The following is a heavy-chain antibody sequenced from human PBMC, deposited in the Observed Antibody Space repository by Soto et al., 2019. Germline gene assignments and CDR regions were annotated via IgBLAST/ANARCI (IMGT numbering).Heavy chain of an antibody. CDR1: GYSFTSYW. J-gene: IGHJ3*02. CDR3: ARIGLLGSGSYLGSDAFDI. D-gene: IGHD3-10*01. V-gene: IGHV5-51*01. CDR2: IYPGDSDT. Sequence: GESLKISCKGSGYSFTSYWIGWVRQMPGKGLEWMGIIYPGDSDTRYSPSFQGQVTISADKSISTAYLQWSSLKASDTAMYYCARIGLLGSGSYLGSDAFDIWGQGTMVTVSS.